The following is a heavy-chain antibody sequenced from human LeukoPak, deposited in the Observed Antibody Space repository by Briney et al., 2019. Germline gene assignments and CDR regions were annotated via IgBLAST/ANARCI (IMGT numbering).Heavy chain of an antibody. D-gene: IGHD4-23*01. CDR3: ARHLHYGGKPFDY. J-gene: IGHJ4*02. CDR2: VYYSGST. Sequence: SETLSLTCTVAGGSINGYYWSWIRQPPGKGLEWIGYVYYSGSTDYNPSLRSRVTISVDTSKNQFSLRLSSVTAADTAVYYCARHLHYGGKPFDYWGQGALVTVSS. CDR1: GGSINGYY. V-gene: IGHV4-59*08.